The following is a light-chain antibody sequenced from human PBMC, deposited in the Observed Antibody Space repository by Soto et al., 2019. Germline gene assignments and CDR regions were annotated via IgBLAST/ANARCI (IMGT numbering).Light chain of an antibody. CDR1: QSVTSNY. V-gene: IGKV3-20*01. CDR3: QQYGSSPPIT. Sequence: VVTHFPATVSLSPEERATLSCRASQSVTSNYLAWYQQKPGQAPRLLVYGASSRATGISDRFSGSGSGTDFTLTISRLEPEDFAVYYCQQYGSSPPITFGQGTRLEIK. J-gene: IGKJ5*01. CDR2: GAS.